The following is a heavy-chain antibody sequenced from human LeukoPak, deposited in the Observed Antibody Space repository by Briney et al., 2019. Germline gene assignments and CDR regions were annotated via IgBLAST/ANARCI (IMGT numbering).Heavy chain of an antibody. V-gene: IGHV3-23*01. J-gene: IGHJ6*02. D-gene: IGHD3-16*01. CDR2: ISGSGGSI. CDR3: ARGGGLDV. CDR1: GFTFSSYA. Sequence: GGSLRLSCAASGFTFSSYAMSWVRQAPGKGLEWVSAISGSGGSIDYADSVKGRFTISRDNAKNSLYLQMSNLRAEDTAVYFCARGGGLDVWGQGATVTVSS.